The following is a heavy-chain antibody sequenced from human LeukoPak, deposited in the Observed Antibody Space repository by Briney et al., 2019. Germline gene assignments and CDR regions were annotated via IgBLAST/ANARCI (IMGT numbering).Heavy chain of an antibody. V-gene: IGHV1-18*01. CDR3: ARDDSSGYSPFYAFDI. CDR1: GHTFTSCG. D-gene: IGHD3-22*01. CDR2: ISAYNGNT. Sequence: GASVKVSCKASGHTFTSCGISWVRQAPGQGLEWMGWISAYNGNTNYAQKLQGRVTMTTDTSTSTAYMELRSLRSDDTAVYYCARDDSSGYSPFYAFDIWGQGTMVTVSS. J-gene: IGHJ3*02.